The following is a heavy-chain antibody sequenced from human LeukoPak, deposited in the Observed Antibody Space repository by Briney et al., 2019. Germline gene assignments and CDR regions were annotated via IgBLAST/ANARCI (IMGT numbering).Heavy chain of an antibody. V-gene: IGHV6-1*01. D-gene: IGHD4-23*01. CDR1: GDSVSSNSAA. Sequence: SQTLSLTCAISGDSVSSNSAAGNWSRQSPSRGLGWLGRTYYRSTWSNDYSVSVTSRITINPDTSNHQFSLQLNSVTPEDTAVYYCVRDGGNSGWYFDLWGRGTLVTVSS. CDR2: TYYRSTWSN. J-gene: IGHJ2*01. CDR3: VRDGGNSGWYFDL.